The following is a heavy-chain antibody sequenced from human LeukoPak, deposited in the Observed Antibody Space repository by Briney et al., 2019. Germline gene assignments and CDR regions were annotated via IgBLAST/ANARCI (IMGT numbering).Heavy chain of an antibody. V-gene: IGHV1-8*03. Sequence: GASVKVSCKASEYTFTHYDINWVRQATGQGLEWMGWMSPDSGNTGYAEKFQGRVTITRDTSITTAYMELTSLRSEDSAVYYCARGPAYSHFGASYDYSMDVWGKRTTVTVSS. CDR2: MSPDSGNT. J-gene: IGHJ6*03. CDR3: ARGPAYSHFGASYDYSMDV. D-gene: IGHD4-11*01. CDR1: EYTFTHYD.